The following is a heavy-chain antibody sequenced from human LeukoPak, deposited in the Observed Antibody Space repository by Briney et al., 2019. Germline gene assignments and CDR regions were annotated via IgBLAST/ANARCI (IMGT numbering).Heavy chain of an antibody. CDR3: ARETAAAGTHYFDY. CDR2: IYYSGST. D-gene: IGHD6-13*01. CDR1: GGSFGGYY. J-gene: IGHJ4*02. Sequence: SETLSLTCAVYGGSFGGYYWSWIRQPPGKGLEWIGYIYYSGSTNYNPSLKSRVTISVDTSKNQFSLKLSSVTAADTAVYYCARETAAAGTHYFDYWGQGTLVTVSS. V-gene: IGHV4-59*01.